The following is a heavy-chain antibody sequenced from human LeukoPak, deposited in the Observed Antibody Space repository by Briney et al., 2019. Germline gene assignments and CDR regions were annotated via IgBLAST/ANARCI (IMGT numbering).Heavy chain of an antibody. V-gene: IGHV3-48*04. CDR3: AKLRYYDFWSGANPFDY. Sequence: GGSLRLSCVASGFTFSSYNMNWVRQAPGKGLEWLSYISSSGSVRHYADSVKGRFTISRDNAKSSLYLQMNSLRAEDTAVYYCAKLRYYDFWSGANPFDYWGQGTLVTVSS. CDR1: GFTFSSYN. D-gene: IGHD3-3*01. CDR2: ISSSGSVR. J-gene: IGHJ4*02.